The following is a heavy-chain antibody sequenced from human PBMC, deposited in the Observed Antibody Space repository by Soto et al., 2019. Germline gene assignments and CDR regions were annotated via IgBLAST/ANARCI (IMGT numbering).Heavy chain of an antibody. CDR2: INAGNGNT. J-gene: IGHJ4*02. CDR3: ARPYCSSTSCSLFDY. D-gene: IGHD2-2*01. CDR1: GYTFTSYA. Sequence: GASVKVSCKASGYTFTSYAMHWVRQAPGQRLEWMGWINAGNGNTKCSQKFQGRVTITRDTSASTAYMELSSLRSEDTAVYYCARPYCSSTSCSLFDYWGQGTLVTVSS. V-gene: IGHV1-3*01.